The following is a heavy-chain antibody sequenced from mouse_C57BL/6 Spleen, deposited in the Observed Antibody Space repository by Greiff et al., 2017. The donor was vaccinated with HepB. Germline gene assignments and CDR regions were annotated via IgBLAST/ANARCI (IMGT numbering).Heavy chain of an antibody. CDR3: ARKYGNLYAMDY. V-gene: IGHV5-17*01. D-gene: IGHD2-1*01. J-gene: IGHJ4*01. CDR2: ISSGSSTI. CDR1: GFTFSDYG. Sequence: VQLKESGGGLVKPGGSLKLSCAASGFTFSDYGMHWVRQAPEKGLEWVAYISSGSSTIYYADTVKGRFTISRDNAKNTLFLQMTSLRSEDTAMYYCARKYGNLYAMDYWGQGTSVTVSS.